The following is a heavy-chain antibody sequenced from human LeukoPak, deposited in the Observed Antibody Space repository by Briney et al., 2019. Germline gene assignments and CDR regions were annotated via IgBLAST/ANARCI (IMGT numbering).Heavy chain of an antibody. D-gene: IGHD6-13*01. V-gene: IGHV3-30*18. CDR3: AKAPSSSSWFLNWFDP. CDR2: ISYDGSNK. Sequence: GGSLRLSCAASGFTFSSYGMHWVRQAPGKGLEWVAVISYDGSNKYYADSVKGRFTISRDNSKNTLYLQMNSLRAEDTAVYYCAKAPSSSSWFLNWFDPWGQGTLVTVSS. J-gene: IGHJ5*02. CDR1: GFTFSSYG.